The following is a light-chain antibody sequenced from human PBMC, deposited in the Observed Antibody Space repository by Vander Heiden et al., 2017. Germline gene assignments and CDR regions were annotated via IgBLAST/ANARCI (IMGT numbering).Light chain of an antibody. CDR3: QQRSNWPPYT. V-gene: IGKV3-11*01. CDR2: DAS. J-gene: IGKJ2*01. CDR1: QSVSSH. Sequence: EIVLTQSPATLSLSPGERATLSCRASQSVSSHLAWYQQKPGQAPRLLIYDASNRATGIPARFSGSGSGTDFTLTISSLEPEDLAVYYCQQRSNWPPYTFGQGTKLEIK.